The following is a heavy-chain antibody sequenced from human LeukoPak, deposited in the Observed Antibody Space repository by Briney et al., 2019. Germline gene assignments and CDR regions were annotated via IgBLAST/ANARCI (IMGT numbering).Heavy chain of an antibody. CDR3: ARGGDYIKYYYYYMDV. CDR2: INPSGGST. D-gene: IGHD4-17*01. Sequence: GASVKVSCKASGYTFTSYYMHWVRQAPGQGLEWMGIINPSGGSTSYAQKFQGRVTMTRDMSTSTVYMELSSLRSEDTAVYYCARGGDYIKYYYYYMDVWGKGTTVTVSS. J-gene: IGHJ6*03. CDR1: GYTFTSYY. V-gene: IGHV1-46*01.